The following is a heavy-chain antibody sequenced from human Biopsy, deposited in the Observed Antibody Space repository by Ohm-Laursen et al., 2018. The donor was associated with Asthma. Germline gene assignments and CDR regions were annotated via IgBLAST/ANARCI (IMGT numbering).Heavy chain of an antibody. J-gene: IGHJ4*02. CDR3: ARTYCTLNTCYASFDH. V-gene: IGHV1-18*04. CDR1: GYSFELNG. CDR2: ISDYLENP. D-gene: IGHD2-2*01. Sequence: ASVKVSCKASGYSFELNGMSWVRQRPGQGLEWMGWISDYLENPNYAQKFQGRVNMTYDKSTNTAYMELKSLRTDDTAVYFCARTYCTLNTCYASFDHWGQGTLVAVSS.